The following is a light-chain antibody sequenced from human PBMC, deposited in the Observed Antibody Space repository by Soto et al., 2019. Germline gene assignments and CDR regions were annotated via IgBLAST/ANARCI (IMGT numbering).Light chain of an antibody. CDR3: HKYNFWPT. J-gene: IGKJ1*01. CDR1: QSVSSN. V-gene: IGKV3-15*01. CDR2: ETS. Sequence: EIVMTQSPATLSVSPGERATLSCRASQSVSSNLSCYQQKPVQSPRLLIYETSSRATGIPARFSGSGSGTEFTLTISSLQSEDFAVYYCHKYNFWPTCGQGT.